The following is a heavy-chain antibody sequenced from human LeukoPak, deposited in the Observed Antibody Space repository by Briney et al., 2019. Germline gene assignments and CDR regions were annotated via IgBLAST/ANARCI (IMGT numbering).Heavy chain of an antibody. J-gene: IGHJ4*02. V-gene: IGHV3-66*04. Sequence: GGSLRLSCAASGFTVSSNYMSWVRQAPGKGLEGVSVIYSGGSTYYADSVKGRFTISRDNSKNTLYLQMNSLRAEDAAVYYCARQRNDYVDYWGQGTLVTVSS. CDR1: GFTVSSNY. CDR2: IYSGGST. CDR3: ARQRNDYVDY.